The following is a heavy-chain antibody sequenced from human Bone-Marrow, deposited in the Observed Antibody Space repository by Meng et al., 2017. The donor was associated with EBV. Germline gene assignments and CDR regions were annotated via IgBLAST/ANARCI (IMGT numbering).Heavy chain of an antibody. CDR1: GDSDSSRSDY. CDR3: ARFPGPFIWFDP. V-gene: IGHV4-61*01. J-gene: IGHJ5*02. Sequence: QVRLQESGPGLVKASETLSLTCTVSGDSDSSRSDYGSWFRKPPGKSLEWIGYIFYSVSNNYNPSLKSRVTMSVDTSENQFTLNLSSVTAADTAVYNCARFPGPFIWFDPWCQGTLVTVSS. CDR2: IFYSVSN. D-gene: IGHD2/OR15-2a*01.